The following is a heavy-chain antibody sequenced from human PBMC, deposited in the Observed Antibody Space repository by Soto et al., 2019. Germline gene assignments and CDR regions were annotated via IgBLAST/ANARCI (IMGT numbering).Heavy chain of an antibody. V-gene: IGHV4-30-2*01. CDR3: ARSQTPVTSYDY. CDR1: GGSISSGGYS. J-gene: IGHJ4*02. CDR2: IYHSGST. Sequence: QLQLQESGSGLVKPSQTLSLTCAVSGGSISSGGYSWSWIRQPPGKGLEWIGYIYHSGSTYYNPSLKIRVTIPVARSKYQFSLQLSSVPAADTAVYYCARSQTPVTSYDYWGQGTLVTVSS. D-gene: IGHD4-17*01.